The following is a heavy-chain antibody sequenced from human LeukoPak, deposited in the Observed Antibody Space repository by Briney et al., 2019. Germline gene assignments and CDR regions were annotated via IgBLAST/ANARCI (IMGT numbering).Heavy chain of an antibody. Sequence: PGGSLRLSCAASGFTFSSYAMNWVRQAPGKGLEWVSAISGSGGSTCYADSVKGRFIISRDNSKNTLYLQMNSLRAEDTAVYYCAKDYSSGWYGNYWGQGTLVTVSS. D-gene: IGHD6-19*01. CDR2: ISGSGGST. CDR3: AKDYSSGWYGNY. CDR1: GFTFSSYA. V-gene: IGHV3-23*01. J-gene: IGHJ4*02.